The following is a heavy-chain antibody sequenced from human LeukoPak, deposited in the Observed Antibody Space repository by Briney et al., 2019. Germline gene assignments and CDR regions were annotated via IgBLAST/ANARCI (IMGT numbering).Heavy chain of an antibody. CDR2: ISYDGRNK. CDR1: GFTFSSYA. Sequence: GGSLRLSCAASGFTFSSYAMHWVRQAPGKGLKWVAVISYDGRNKYYADSVKGRFTISRDNSKNTLYLQMNSLRAEDTAVYYCARESEAFDYWGQGTLVTVSS. J-gene: IGHJ4*02. V-gene: IGHV3-30*04. CDR3: ARESEAFDY.